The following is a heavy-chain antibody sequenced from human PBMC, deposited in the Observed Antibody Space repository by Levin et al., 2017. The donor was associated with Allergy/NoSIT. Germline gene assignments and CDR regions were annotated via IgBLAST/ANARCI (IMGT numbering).Heavy chain of an antibody. CDR2: ISTNGSYI. V-gene: IGHV3-21*01. J-gene: IGHJ4*02. CDR3: ARGPSDDS. D-gene: IGHD3-10*01. Sequence: GGSLRLSCAASGFTFSDYSMNWVRQAPGKGLEWVSSISTNGSYIYYADSVRGRFTISRDNAKNTVYLQMNSLGAEDTAVYFCARGPSDDSWGQGTLVTVSS. CDR1: GFTFSDYS.